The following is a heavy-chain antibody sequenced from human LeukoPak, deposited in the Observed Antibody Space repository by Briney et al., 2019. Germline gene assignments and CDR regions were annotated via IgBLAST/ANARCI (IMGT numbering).Heavy chain of an antibody. J-gene: IGHJ3*02. CDR1: GGSNSSSSYY. CDR2: INHSGST. D-gene: IGHD3-22*01. CDR3: ARRNYYDYLDAFDI. Sequence: SETLSLTCTVSGGSNSSSSYYWGWIRQPPGKGLEWIGEINHSGSTNYNPSLKSRVTISVDTSKNQFSLKLSSVTAADTAVYYCARRNYYDYLDAFDIWGQGTMVTVSS. V-gene: IGHV4-39*07.